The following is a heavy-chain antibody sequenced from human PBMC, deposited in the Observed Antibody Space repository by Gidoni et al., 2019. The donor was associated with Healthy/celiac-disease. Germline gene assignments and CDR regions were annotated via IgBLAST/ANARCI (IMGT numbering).Heavy chain of an antibody. CDR1: GGTFSSYA. D-gene: IGHD2-15*01. CDR3: ASNRQGYCSGGSCYSLDY. V-gene: IGHV1-69*01. CDR2: IIPIVGTA. J-gene: IGHJ4*02. Sequence: QVQLVQSGAEVKKPGSSVKVSCKASGGTFSSYAISWVRQAPGQGLEWMGGIIPIVGTANYAQKFQGRVTITADESMSTAYMELSSRRSEDTAVYYCASNRQGYCSGGSCYSLDYWGQGTLVTVSS.